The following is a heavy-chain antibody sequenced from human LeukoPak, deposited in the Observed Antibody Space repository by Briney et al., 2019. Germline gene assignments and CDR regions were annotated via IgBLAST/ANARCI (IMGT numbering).Heavy chain of an antibody. CDR1: GYTFNAYY. J-gene: IGHJ4*02. V-gene: IGHV1-2*02. D-gene: IGHD6-6*01. CDR2: INPDSGAT. Sequence: ASVKVSCKASGYTFNAYYVHWVRQAPGQGLEWMGWINPDSGATNYAQKFQGRVTLTRDTSISTGYMELSSLRSDDTAVYYCAREYSSSSGFDYWGQGTLVSVSS. CDR3: AREYSSSSGFDY.